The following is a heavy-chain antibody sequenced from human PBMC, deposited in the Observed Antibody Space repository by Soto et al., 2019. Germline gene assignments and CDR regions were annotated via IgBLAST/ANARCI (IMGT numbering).Heavy chain of an antibody. J-gene: IGHJ6*02. Sequence: PGGSLRLSCAASGFTFSSYAMSWVRQAPGKGLEWVSGMSGSGGTAYYRDSGKGRFTISRDNSKQTLYLQMNSLRAEDTAVYYCARDCDNWNDDTVYYYYGMDVWGQGTTVTVSS. CDR3: ARDCDNWNDDTVYYYYGMDV. D-gene: IGHD1-1*01. V-gene: IGHV3-23*01. CDR1: GFTFSSYA. CDR2: MSGSGGTA.